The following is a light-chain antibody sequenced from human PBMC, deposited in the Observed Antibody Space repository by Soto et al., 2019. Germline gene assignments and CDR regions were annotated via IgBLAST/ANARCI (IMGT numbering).Light chain of an antibody. CDR1: QSISAY. J-gene: IGKJ2*03. CDR3: QLSYNKTTLS. V-gene: IGKV1-39*01. CDR2: AAS. Sequence: DIQMTQSPSSLSASVGDRVTIICRASQSISAYVNWYQQKPGKAPKFLIYAASTLESGVTSRFSGRGSVTNCSLCNISLQSEDAARYLYQLSYNKTTLSFGLGTELE.